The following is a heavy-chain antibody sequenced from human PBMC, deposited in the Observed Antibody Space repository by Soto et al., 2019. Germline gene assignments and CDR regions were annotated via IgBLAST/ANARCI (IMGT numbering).Heavy chain of an antibody. Sequence: PSETLSLTCAVSGHSISSAYNWGWFRQPPGKGLEWLGTIYQSGSTYYNPSLKSRVTISVDTSKNQFSLKLRSVTAADTAVYFCARLTVTHESDYWGQGTLVTV. CDR2: IYQSGST. CDR1: GHSISSAYN. D-gene: IGHD4-17*01. CDR3: ARLTVTHESDY. J-gene: IGHJ4*02. V-gene: IGHV4-38-2*01.